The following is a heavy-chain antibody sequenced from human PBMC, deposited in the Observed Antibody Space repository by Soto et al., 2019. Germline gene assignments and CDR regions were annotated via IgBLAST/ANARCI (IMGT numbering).Heavy chain of an antibody. J-gene: IGHJ4*02. Sequence: EVHLLESGGGLVQPGGSLQLSCAASGFTFSSYAMSWVRQAPGKGLEWVSTISGSGVTTYYADSVKGRLTISRDNSKNTLYLQMNSLRAEDTAVYYCAKDSMYSATCFYGRGFDYWGQGTLATVSS. CDR1: GFTFSSYA. CDR3: AKDSMYSATCFYGRGFDY. D-gene: IGHD1-26*01. CDR2: ISGSGVTT. V-gene: IGHV3-23*01.